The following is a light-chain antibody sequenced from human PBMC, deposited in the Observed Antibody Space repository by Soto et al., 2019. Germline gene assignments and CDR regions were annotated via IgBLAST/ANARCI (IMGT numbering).Light chain of an antibody. J-gene: IGKJ2*01. Sequence: DIQMTQSPSTLSASVGDRVTITFRASQSISSWLAWYQQKPGKAPKVLIYDASSLESGVPSRFIVSGSGTEFTLTISSLQPDDFATYYCQQYNRYSSFTFGQGTKLEIK. CDR3: QQYNRYSSFT. CDR1: QSISSW. V-gene: IGKV1-5*01. CDR2: DAS.